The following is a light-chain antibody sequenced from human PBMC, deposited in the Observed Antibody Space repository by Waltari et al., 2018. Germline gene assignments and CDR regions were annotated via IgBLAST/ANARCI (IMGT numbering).Light chain of an antibody. V-gene: IGLV6-57*03. CDR3: QSHDANHYGV. J-gene: IGLJ2*01. Sequence: NFMLTQPHSVSDSPGKTVTLSCTRSSGSIASNYVQWYQRRPCSVPPTVIYADTQKPSEAPGRLTGYIDSSSNSASVTITGRQTEDEADYYSQSHDANHYGVFCGVTKVTVL. CDR1: SGSIASNY. CDR2: ADT.